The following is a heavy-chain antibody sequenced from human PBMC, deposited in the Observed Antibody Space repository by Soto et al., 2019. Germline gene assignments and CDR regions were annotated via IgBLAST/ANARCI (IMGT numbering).Heavy chain of an antibody. CDR1: SASISSGYY. CDR3: SRTDNVGYYPYF. Sequence: SETLSLTYAVSSASISSGYYWAWIRQPPGKGLEWIGSIYDSGTTYYNPSLNSRVTISVDTSRNQVSLKLSSVTAADSAVYHCSRTDNVGYYPYF. D-gene: IGHD3-3*01. J-gene: IGHJ4*01. V-gene: IGHV4-38-2*01. CDR2: IYDSGTT.